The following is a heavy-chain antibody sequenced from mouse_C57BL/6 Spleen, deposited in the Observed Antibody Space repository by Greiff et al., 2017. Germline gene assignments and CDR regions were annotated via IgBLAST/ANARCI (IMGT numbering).Heavy chain of an antibody. CDR3: ARWDY. CDR2: IRNKANGYTT. J-gene: IGHJ2*01. CDR1: GFTFTAYY. Sequence: EVKVVDSGGGLVQPGGSLSLSCAASGFTFTAYYMSWVRQPPGKALEWVGFIRNKANGYTTEYSASVKGRFTISRDNSQSILYRQMNALRAEDSATYYCARWDYWGQGTTLTVSS. V-gene: IGHV7-3*01.